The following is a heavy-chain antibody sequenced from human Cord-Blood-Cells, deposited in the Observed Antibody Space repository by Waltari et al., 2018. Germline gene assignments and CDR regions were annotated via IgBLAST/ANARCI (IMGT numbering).Heavy chain of an antibody. J-gene: IGHJ4*02. Sequence: EVQLVESGGVVVQPGGSLRLSCAASGFTFDDYTMHWVRQAPGKGLEWVSLISWDGGSTYYADSVKGRFTISRDNSKNTLYLQMNSLRAEDTAVYYCASERRYYYDSSGYYYWGQGTLVTVSS. CDR3: ASERRYYYDSSGYYY. V-gene: IGHV3-43*01. D-gene: IGHD3-22*01. CDR1: GFTFDDYT. CDR2: ISWDGGST.